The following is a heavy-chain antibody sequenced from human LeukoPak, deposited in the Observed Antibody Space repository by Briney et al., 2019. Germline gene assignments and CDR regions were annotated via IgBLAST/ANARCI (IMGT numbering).Heavy chain of an antibody. D-gene: IGHD3-3*01. J-gene: IGHJ4*02. V-gene: IGHV3-21*01. CDR1: GFSISDDS. CDR3: ARSARLMKGVVEVTALDD. CDR2: ISSTGSYI. Sequence: GGSLRLSCAASGFSISDDSMTWVRQAPGKGLEWVSFISSTGSYIYYADSVKGRFTIARDNAKNSVYLEMNSLRADDTAVYYCARSARLMKGVVEVTALDDWGQGTLVTVSS.